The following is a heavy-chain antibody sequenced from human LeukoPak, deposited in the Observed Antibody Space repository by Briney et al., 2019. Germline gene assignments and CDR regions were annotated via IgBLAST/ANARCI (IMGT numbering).Heavy chain of an antibody. Sequence: GGSLRLSWAGYTFTFSSYAICWVRQAPGKGLEWVSAISGVGGSTYYADSVKGRFTISRDNSKNMQYLQMSSLRPEDTAIYYTKGCSYSLGRTSGLDVWGQGTLVTVSS. CDR1: TFTFSSYA. J-gene: IGHJ5*02. CDR3: KGCSYSLGRTSGLDV. V-gene: IGHV3-23*01. D-gene: IGHD2-8*01. CDR2: ISGVGGST.